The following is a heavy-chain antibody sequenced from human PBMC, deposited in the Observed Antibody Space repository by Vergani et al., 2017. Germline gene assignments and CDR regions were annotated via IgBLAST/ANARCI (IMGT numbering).Heavy chain of an antibody. V-gene: IGHV3-30*18. J-gene: IGHJ6*03. D-gene: IGHD1-7*01. CDR3: AKVPGTTLYYYYYMDV. CDR2: ISYDGSNQ. CDR1: GFTFSSYG. Sequence: QVQLVESGGGVVQPGRSLRLSCAASGFTFSSYGMHWVRQAPGKGLEWVAIISYDGSNQYYADSVKGRFTISRYNSKNTVYLQMNSLRAEDTAVYYCAKVPGTTLYYYYYMDVWGKGTTVTVSS.